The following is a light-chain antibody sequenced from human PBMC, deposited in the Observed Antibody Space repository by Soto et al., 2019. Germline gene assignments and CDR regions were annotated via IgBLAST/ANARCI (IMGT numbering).Light chain of an antibody. J-gene: IGLJ2*01. Sequence: QTVVTQPPSASGTPGQRVTISCSGSSANIGSNIVHWYQQLPGTAPKLLIYSTNQRPSGVPDRFSGSKSGTSASLAISGLQSEDEADYYCAAWDDSVNGVVFGGGTKLTVL. V-gene: IGLV1-44*01. CDR3: AAWDDSVNGVV. CDR2: STN. CDR1: SANIGSNI.